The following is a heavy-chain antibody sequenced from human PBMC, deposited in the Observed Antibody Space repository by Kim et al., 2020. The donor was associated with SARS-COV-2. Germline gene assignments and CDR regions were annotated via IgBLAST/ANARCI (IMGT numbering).Heavy chain of an antibody. V-gene: IGHV3-74*01. D-gene: IGHD3-3*01. CDR1: GFTFSSYW. CDR2: IYGGGSSG. CDR3: ARSLFCRGRVDW. Sequence: GGSLRLSCAASGFTFSSYWMHWVRHAPGKGLGWVSRIYGGGSSGANADSVKGRCTISSASDKNTLYLQMNRMRAEDTAPYYCARSLFCRGRVDWWGQG. J-gene: IGHJ4*02.